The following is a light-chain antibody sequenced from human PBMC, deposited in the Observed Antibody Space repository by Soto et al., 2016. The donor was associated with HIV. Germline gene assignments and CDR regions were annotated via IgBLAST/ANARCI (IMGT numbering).Light chain of an antibody. CDR2: EDT. V-gene: IGLV3-1*01. J-gene: IGLJ1*01. CDR3: QAWDSSTLYV. CDR1: KLGDKY. Sequence: SYEPTQPPSVSVSPGQTASITCSGDKLGDKYASWYQQKPGQSPVLVIYEDTKRPSGIPERFSGSNSGNTATLTISGTQAMDEADYYCQAWDSSTLYVFGTGTKVTVL.